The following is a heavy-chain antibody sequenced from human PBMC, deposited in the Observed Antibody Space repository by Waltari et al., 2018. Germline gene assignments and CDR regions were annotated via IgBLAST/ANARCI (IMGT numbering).Heavy chain of an antibody. V-gene: IGHV1-69*02. CDR1: GGTFSSYT. Sequence: QVQLVQSGAEVKKPGSSVKVSCKASGGTFSSYTISWVRQAPGQGLEWMGRIIPILGIANYAQKFQGRVTITADKSTSTAYMELSSLRSEDTAVYYCARVSSKHRDDYTYWGQGTLVTVSS. CDR2: IIPILGIA. CDR3: ARVSSKHRDDYTY. J-gene: IGHJ4*02. D-gene: IGHD6-13*01.